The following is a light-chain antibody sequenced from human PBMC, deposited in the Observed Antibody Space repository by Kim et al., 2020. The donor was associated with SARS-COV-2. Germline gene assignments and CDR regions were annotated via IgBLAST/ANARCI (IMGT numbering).Light chain of an antibody. V-gene: IGKV3-20*01. J-gene: IGKJ1*01. CDR1: QSVSSNF. CDR2: SAS. Sequence: ENVLTQSPGTLSLSPGERATLSCRASQSVSSNFLAWYQQKAGQAPRLVTYSASSRASGIPDRFSGSGSGTDFTLTISTLEPEDFAVYYCQQDATSPETFGQGTKVDIK. CDR3: QQDATSPET.